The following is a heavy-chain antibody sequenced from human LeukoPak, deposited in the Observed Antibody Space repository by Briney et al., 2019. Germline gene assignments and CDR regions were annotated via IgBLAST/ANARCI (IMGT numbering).Heavy chain of an antibody. V-gene: IGHV4-59*01. CDR2: IYYSGST. J-gene: IGHJ3*02. CDR1: GGPISSFC. CDR3: ARVSSSWLGVAAFDI. D-gene: IGHD6-13*01. Sequence: PSETLSLTCTVSGGPISSFCWSWIRQPPGEGLGWIWYIYYSGSTNYNPSLKSRVTISVDTSKNQFSLKLSSVTAADTAAYYCARVSSSWLGVAAFDIWGQGTMATVSS.